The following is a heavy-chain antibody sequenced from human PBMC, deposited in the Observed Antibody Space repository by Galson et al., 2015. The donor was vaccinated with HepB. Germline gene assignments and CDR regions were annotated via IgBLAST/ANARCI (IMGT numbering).Heavy chain of an antibody. Sequence: SVKVSCKASGYRFANFGISWVRQAPGQGLEWMGWISAANGNTNYAQKFQGRVTMTTDTSTSIAYMELRSLRSDDTAVYYCARLGATAGFLGYWGQGTLVTVSS. V-gene: IGHV1-18*01. J-gene: IGHJ4*02. CDR3: ARLGATAGFLGY. CDR1: GYRFANFG. D-gene: IGHD6-13*01. CDR2: ISAANGNT.